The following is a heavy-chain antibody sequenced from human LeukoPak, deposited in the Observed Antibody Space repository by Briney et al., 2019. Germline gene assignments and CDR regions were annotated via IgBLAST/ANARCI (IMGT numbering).Heavy chain of an antibody. CDR3: ARDGSGSWDDAFDI. J-gene: IGHJ3*02. CDR1: GFTFSSYW. CDR2: IKQDGSEK. V-gene: IGHV3-7*01. D-gene: IGHD3-10*01. Sequence: PGGSLRLSCAAAGFTFSSYWMSWVRQAPGKGLEWVANIKQDGSEKYYVDSVKGRFTISRDNAKNSLYLQMNSLRAEDTAVYYCARDGSGSWDDAFDIWGQGTMVTVSS.